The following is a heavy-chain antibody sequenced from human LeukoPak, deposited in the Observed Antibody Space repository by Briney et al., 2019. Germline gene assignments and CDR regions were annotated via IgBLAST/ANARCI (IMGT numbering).Heavy chain of an antibody. V-gene: IGHV4-34*01. Sequence: PSETLSLTCAVYGGSFSGYYWSWIRQPPGKGLEWIGEINHSGSTNYNPSLKSRVIISVDTSKNQFSLKLSSVTAADTAVYYCARFIHWGQGTLVTVSS. J-gene: IGHJ4*02. CDR3: ARFIH. CDR2: INHSGST. CDR1: GGSFSGYY. D-gene: IGHD2-21*01.